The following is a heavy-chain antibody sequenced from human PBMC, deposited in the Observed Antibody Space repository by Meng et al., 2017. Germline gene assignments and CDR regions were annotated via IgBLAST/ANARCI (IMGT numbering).Heavy chain of an antibody. D-gene: IGHD3-22*01. CDR2: IWYDGSNK. Sequence: GESLKISCAASGFTFSSYGMHWVRQAPGKGLEWVAVIWYDGSNKYYADSVKGRFTISRDNSKNTLYLQMNSLRAEDTAVYYCARDGGGYYFWETGYNWFDPWGQGTLVTCYS. CDR1: GFTFSSYG. V-gene: IGHV3-33*01. J-gene: IGHJ5*02. CDR3: ARDGGGYYFWETGYNWFDP.